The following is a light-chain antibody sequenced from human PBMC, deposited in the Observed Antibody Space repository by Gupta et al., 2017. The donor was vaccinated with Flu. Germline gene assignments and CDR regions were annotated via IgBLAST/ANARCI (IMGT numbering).Light chain of an antibody. Sequence: PRSLSVTGGDILAITYRERHGINNYLNWYQQKPGKAPKLRSDAASRLQSGVPSRFSGSGSGTDFTPTISSLQPEDFATYYCQQSYSTPRTFGQGTKVEI. CDR3: QQSYSTPRT. CDR1: HGINNY. J-gene: IGKJ1*01. V-gene: IGKV1-39*01. CDR2: AAS.